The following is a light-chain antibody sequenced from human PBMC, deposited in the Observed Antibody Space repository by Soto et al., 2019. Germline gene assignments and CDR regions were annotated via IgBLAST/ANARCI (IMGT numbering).Light chain of an antibody. CDR1: QTVRNNY. J-gene: IGKJ5*01. V-gene: IGKV3D-20*02. Sequence: EFVLTQSPGTLSLSPGERATLSCRASQTVRNNYLAWYHQKPGQAPRLLIYDASSRATGIPDRFSGGGSGTDFTLTISSLEPEDFAVYYCQQRSNWPPTFGQGTRLEIK. CDR3: QQRSNWPPT. CDR2: DAS.